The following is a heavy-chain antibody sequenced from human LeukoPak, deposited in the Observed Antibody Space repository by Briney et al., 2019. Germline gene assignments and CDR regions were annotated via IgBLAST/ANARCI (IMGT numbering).Heavy chain of an antibody. D-gene: IGHD2-15*01. CDR2: IYYSGST. J-gene: IGHJ3*02. CDR3: ARKPSGYCSGGSCYDAFDI. CDR1: GGSISSYY. V-gene: IGHV4-59*01. Sequence: SETLSLTCTVSGGSISSYYWSWIRRPPGKGLEWIGYIYYSGSTNYNPSLKSRVTISVDTSKNQFSLKLSSVTAADTAVYYCARKPSGYCSGGSCYDAFDIWGQGTMVTVSS.